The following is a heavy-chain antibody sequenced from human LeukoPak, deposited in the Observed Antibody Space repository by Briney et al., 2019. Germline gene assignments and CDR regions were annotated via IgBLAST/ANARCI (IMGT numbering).Heavy chain of an antibody. D-gene: IGHD3-10*01. J-gene: IGHJ4*02. Sequence: PSETLSLTCAVYGGSFSGYYWSWIRQPPGKGLEWIGEINHSGSTNYNPSLKSRVTKSVDTSKNQFSLKLSSVTAADTAVYYCARRRAYYYGSGTNFDYWGQGTLVTVSS. CDR2: INHSGST. CDR1: GGSFSGYY. CDR3: ARRRAYYYGSGTNFDY. V-gene: IGHV4-34*01.